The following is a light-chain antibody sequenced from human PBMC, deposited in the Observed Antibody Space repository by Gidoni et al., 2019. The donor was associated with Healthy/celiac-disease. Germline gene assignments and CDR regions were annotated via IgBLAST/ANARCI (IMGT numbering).Light chain of an antibody. V-gene: IGLV3-1*01. CDR3: QAWDSSL. CDR2: QDS. J-gene: IGLJ2*01. CDR1: KLGDKY. Sequence: SYELTQPPSVSVSPGQTASITCSGDKLGDKYACWYQQKPGQSPLLVIYQDSKRPPGIPERFSGSNSGNTATLTISGTQAMDEADYHCQAWDSSLFGGGTKLTVL.